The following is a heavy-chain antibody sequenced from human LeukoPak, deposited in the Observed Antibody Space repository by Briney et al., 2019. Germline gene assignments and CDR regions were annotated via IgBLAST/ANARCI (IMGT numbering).Heavy chain of an antibody. CDR1: GFSFSSYA. D-gene: IGHD5-12*01. CDR2: ISATGGST. Sequence: GGSLRLSCAGSGFSFSSYAMHWVRRAPGKGLEWISAISATGGSTHYADSVKGRFTISRDNPKNTLSLQMNSLRAEDTAVYYCAKGKLTGSGFYYYYGMDVWGQGTTVTVSS. V-gene: IGHV3-23*01. CDR3: AKGKLTGSGFYYYYGMDV. J-gene: IGHJ6*02.